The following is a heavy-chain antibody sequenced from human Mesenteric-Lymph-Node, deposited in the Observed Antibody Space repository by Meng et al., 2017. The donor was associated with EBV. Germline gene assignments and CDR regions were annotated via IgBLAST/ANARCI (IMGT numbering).Heavy chain of an antibody. J-gene: IGHJ4*02. CDR3: ARGHPYYDSSGSDF. D-gene: IGHD3-22*01. CDR2: ISAANGNT. Sequence: QGQLGQSGAGGRKPGASVKVSCKASGYSFIKNHIHWVRQAPGQGLEWMGWISAANGNTNYAQKFQGRVTMTTDTSTSTANMELKSLNTDDTAIYYCARGHPYYDSSGSDFWGQGTLVTVSS. V-gene: IGHV1-18*04. CDR1: GYSFIKNH.